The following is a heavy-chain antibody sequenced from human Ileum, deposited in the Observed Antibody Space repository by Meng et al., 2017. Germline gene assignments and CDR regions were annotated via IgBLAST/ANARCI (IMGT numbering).Heavy chain of an antibody. V-gene: IGHV4-59*01. D-gene: IGHD6-19*01. CDR3: ARGAGWYPH. CDR1: GGSISSDY. J-gene: IGHJ4*02. CDR2: IYYTGKT. Sequence: SETLSLTCTVSGGSISSDYWSWLRQPPGKGLEWIGYIYYTGKTNYNPSLKSRVAISVDTSKNQFSLKLNSVTAADTAVYYCARGAGWYPHWGQGTLVTVSS.